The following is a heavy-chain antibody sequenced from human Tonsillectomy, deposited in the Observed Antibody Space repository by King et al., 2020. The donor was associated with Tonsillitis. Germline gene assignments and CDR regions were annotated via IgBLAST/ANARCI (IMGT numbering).Heavy chain of an antibody. V-gene: IGHV3-23*01. CDR1: SSYA. CDR2: ISGSGGSI. J-gene: IGHJ4*02. D-gene: IGHD3-9*01. CDR3: AKEYYDILTGYYARPFDY. Sequence: SSYAMSWVRQAPGKGLELVSAISGSGGSIYYADSVKGRFTISRDNSKNTLYLQVNSLRAEDTAVYYCAKEYYDILTGYYARPFDYWGQGTLVTVSS.